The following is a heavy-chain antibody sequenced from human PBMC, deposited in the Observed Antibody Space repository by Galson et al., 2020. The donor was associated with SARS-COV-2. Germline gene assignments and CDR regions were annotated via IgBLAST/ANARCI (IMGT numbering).Heavy chain of an antibody. CDR1: GYTLTELS. Sequence: SVKVSCKVSGYTLTELSMRCVRQAPGKGLERLGGFDPEDGETIYAHKFQGRVTMHEDTSTDTAYMDLSSLRSEDTAVYYCATDSPLHRTNWFDPWGQGTLVAVSS. V-gene: IGHV1-24*01. CDR3: ATDSPLHRTNWFDP. J-gene: IGHJ5*02. CDR2: FDPEDGET.